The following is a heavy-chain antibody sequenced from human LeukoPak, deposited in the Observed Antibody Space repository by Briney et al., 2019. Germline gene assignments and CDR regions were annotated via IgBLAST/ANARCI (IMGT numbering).Heavy chain of an antibody. CDR1: GFTFSSYA. CDR3: AKRIGGVNSFDH. V-gene: IGHV3-23*01. Sequence: GGSLRLSCAGSGFTFSSYAMSWVRQAPGKGLEWVSVIIGSSETTYYADSVKGRFIVSRDNSKNTLYLQMNSLRAEDTAVYYCAKRIGGVNSFDHWGQGTLVTVSS. D-gene: IGHD3-16*01. J-gene: IGHJ4*02. CDR2: IIGSSETT.